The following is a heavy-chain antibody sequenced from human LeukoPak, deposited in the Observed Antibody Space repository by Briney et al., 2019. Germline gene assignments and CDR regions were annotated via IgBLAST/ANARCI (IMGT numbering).Heavy chain of an antibody. V-gene: IGHV4-61*02. CDR3: ASELAGIFDY. D-gene: IGHD3-10*01. CDR2: IYTSGST. J-gene: IGHJ4*02. CDR1: GGSISSGSYY. Sequence: SETLSLTCTVSGGSISSGSYYWSWIRQPAGKGPEWIGRIYTSGSTNYNPSLKRRVTISVDTSKNQFSLKLSSVTAADTAVYYCASELAGIFDYWGQGTLVTVSS.